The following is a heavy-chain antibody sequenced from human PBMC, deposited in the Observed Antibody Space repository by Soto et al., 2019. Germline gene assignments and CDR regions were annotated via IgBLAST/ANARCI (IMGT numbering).Heavy chain of an antibody. V-gene: IGHV1-18*01. Sequence: QVQLVQSGAEVKKPGASVKVSCKASGYTFTSYGISWVRQAPGQGLEWMGWISAYNGNTNYAQKLQGRVTMTTDTSTSTAYMELRSLRSDDTAVYYCAGSYCGGDCSVFYYYYGMDVWGQGTTVTVSS. CDR1: GYTFTSYG. CDR2: ISAYNGNT. CDR3: AGSYCGGDCSVFYYYYGMDV. D-gene: IGHD2-21*02. J-gene: IGHJ6*02.